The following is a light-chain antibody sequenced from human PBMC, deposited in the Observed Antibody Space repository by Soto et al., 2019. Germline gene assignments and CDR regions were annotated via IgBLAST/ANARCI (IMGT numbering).Light chain of an antibody. V-gene: IGKV3-20*01. J-gene: IGKJ5*01. Sequence: EIVLTQSPGTLSLSPGERATLSCRASQTLSNSFIAWYQQKPGQAPRLLIYDTSSRATGVPDRYSASGSGTDFTLTISRLEPEDFAVSFCQQYGTSEIIFGQGTRLEI. CDR2: DTS. CDR3: QQYGTSEII. CDR1: QTLSNSF.